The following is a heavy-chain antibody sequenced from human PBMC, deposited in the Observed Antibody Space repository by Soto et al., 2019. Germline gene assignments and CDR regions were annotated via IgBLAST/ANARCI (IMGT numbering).Heavy chain of an antibody. CDR1: GGSISSGGYY. V-gene: IGHV4-31*03. D-gene: IGHD4-17*01. J-gene: IGHJ5*02. Sequence: QVQLQESGPGLVKPSQTLSLTCTVSGGSISSGGYYWSWIRQHPGKGLEWIGYIYYSGSTYYNPSLKSRVTISVDTSKNQFSLKLSSVTAADTAVYYRAREYPIRWHNWFDPWGQGTLVTVSS. CDR3: AREYPIRWHNWFDP. CDR2: IYYSGST.